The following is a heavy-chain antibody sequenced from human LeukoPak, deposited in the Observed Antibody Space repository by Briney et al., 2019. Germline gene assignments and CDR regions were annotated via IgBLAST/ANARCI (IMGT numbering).Heavy chain of an antibody. CDR1: GGSISSSSYY. D-gene: IGHD6-6*01. CDR3: ARNGMAAPFDY. CDR2: IYYSGST. V-gene: IGHV4-39*01. Sequence: PSETLSLTCTVSGGSISSSSYYWGWIRQPPGKGLEWIGSIYYSGSTYYNPSLKSRVTISVDTSKNQFSLKLSSVTAADTAVYYCARNGMAAPFDYWGQGTLVTVSS. J-gene: IGHJ4*02.